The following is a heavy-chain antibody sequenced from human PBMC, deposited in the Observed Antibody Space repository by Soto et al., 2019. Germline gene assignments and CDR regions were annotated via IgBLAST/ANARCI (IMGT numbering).Heavy chain of an antibody. CDR3: AGGGGVGVAGSAAFDM. Sequence: QLHLVQSGAVVKKPGASVTVSCSASGYPVTAYHMHWVRQAPGRGLEWMGGINPATGAAKYTQTFQGRVTMSRDTPTRTVFREMAGLTSADTPVFYFAGGGGVGVAGSAAFDMWGQGTLVTVAS. D-gene: IGHD3-3*01. V-gene: IGHV1-2*02. J-gene: IGHJ3*02. CDR1: GYPVTAYH. CDR2: INPATGAA.